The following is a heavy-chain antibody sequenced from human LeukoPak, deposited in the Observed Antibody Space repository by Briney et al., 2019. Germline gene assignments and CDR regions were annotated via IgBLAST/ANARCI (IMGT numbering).Heavy chain of an antibody. D-gene: IGHD6-13*01. CDR1: GGSIRSYY. J-gene: IGHJ5*02. CDR3: ARGWSSSHNWFDP. Sequence: PSETLSLTCTVSGGSIRSYYWSWTRQPAGKGLEWIGRIYSSGSTNYNPSLKSRVTMSVDTSRNQFSLILSFVTAADTAVYYCARGWSSSHNWFDPWGQGTLVTVSS. CDR2: IYSSGST. V-gene: IGHV4-4*07.